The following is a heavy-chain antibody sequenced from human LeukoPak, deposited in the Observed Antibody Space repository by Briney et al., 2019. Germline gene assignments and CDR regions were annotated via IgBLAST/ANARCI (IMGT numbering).Heavy chain of an antibody. CDR2: IYYTGST. Sequence: SETLSPTCTVSGGSISTYYRSWIRQPPGKGLEWIGYIYYTGSTNYNPSLKSRVTISVDTSKNQFSLKLSSVTAADTAVYYCARWYYGDRGMDYWGQGTLVTVSS. D-gene: IGHD4-17*01. CDR1: GGSISTYY. V-gene: IGHV4-59*01. J-gene: IGHJ4*02. CDR3: ARWYYGDRGMDY.